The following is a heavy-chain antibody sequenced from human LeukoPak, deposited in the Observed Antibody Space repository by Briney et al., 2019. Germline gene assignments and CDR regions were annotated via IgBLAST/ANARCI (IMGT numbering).Heavy chain of an antibody. CDR2: ISNDGDRT. CDR3: VKRSGRGTFYFAS. Sequence: PGGSPRLSCEASGFTFSTYAMSWVRQAPGKGLEWVSSISNDGDRTYYGDSVKGRFTISRAISKNTLYLQMNSLRVDDTAVYYCVKRSGRGTFYFASWGQGALVIVSS. J-gene: IGHJ4*02. V-gene: IGHV3-23*01. CDR1: GFTFSTYA. D-gene: IGHD1-1*01.